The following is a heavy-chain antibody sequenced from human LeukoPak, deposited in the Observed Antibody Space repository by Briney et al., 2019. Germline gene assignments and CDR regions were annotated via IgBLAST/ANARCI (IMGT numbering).Heavy chain of an antibody. J-gene: IGHJ4*02. CDR3: ASQSIAARPDLY. CDR1: GGSISSSSYY. CDR2: IYYSGST. Sequence: SETLSLTCTVSGGSISSSSYYWGWIRQPPGKGLEWIGSIYYSGSTYYNPSLKSRVTISVDTSKNQFSLKLSSVTAADTAVYYCASQSIAARPDLYWGQGTLVTVSS. D-gene: IGHD6-6*01. V-gene: IGHV4-39*01.